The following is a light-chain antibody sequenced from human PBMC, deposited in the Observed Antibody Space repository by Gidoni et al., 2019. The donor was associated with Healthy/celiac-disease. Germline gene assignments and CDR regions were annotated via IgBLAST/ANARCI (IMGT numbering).Light chain of an antibody. J-gene: IGLJ3*02. CDR2: SNN. CDR3: AAWDDSLNGVWV. Sequence: QSVLTQPPSASGTPGQRVTISCSGSSPNIGSNTVNLYQQLPGTAPKLLIYSNNQRPSGVPDRFSGSKSGTAASLAISGLQSEDEADYYGAAWDDSLNGVWVFGGGTKLTVL. CDR1: SPNIGSNT. V-gene: IGLV1-44*01.